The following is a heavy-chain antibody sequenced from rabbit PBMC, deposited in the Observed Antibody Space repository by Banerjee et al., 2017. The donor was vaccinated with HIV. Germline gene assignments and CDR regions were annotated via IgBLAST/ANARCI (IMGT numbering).Heavy chain of an antibody. V-gene: IGHV1S40*01. Sequence: QSLEESGGDLVKPGASLTLTCTASGLDFSGSYWICWVRQAPGKGLEWIACIYTGSSGSTYYVSWAKGRFTISKTSSTTVTLQMTSLTAADTAAYFCVRDQAGDADYGPYYLNLWGQGTLVTVS. CDR1: GLDFSGSYW. CDR2: IYTGSSGST. CDR3: VRDQAGDADYGPYYLNL. D-gene: IGHD2-1*01. J-gene: IGHJ4*01.